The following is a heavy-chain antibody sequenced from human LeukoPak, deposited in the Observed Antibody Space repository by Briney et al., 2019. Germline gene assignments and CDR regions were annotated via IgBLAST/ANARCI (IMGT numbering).Heavy chain of an antibody. CDR1: GGSISSYY. D-gene: IGHD6-13*01. CDR3: ARAGTVYASDY. CDR2: IFSSGST. V-gene: IGHV4-4*09. Sequence: SETLSLTCTVSGGSISSYYWSWNRQPPGKGLEWIGYIFSSGSTTYNPSLKSRVNISVDTSKNQFSLKLSSVTAADTAVYYCARAGTVYASDYWGQGTLVTVSS. J-gene: IGHJ4*02.